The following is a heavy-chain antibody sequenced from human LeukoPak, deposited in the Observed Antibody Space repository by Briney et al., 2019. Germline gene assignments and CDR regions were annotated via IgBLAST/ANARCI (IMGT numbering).Heavy chain of an antibody. Sequence: GGSLRLSCVASGFTFSSYAMSWVRQAPGKGLEWVSAISGSGGSTYYADSVKGRFTISRDNSKNTLYLQMNSLRAEDTAVYYCANYDSSGYYYTFIYWGQGTLVTVSS. CDR2: ISGSGGST. J-gene: IGHJ4*02. D-gene: IGHD3-22*01. V-gene: IGHV3-23*01. CDR3: ANYDSSGYYYTFIY. CDR1: GFTFSSYA.